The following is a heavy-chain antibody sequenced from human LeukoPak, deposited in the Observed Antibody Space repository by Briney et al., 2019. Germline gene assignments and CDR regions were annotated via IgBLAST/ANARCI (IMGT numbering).Heavy chain of an antibody. Sequence: GGSLRLSCATSGFTFSDYYMSWIRQAPGKGLEWVSYISSSGSTIYYADSVKGRFTISRDNAKNSLYLQMNSLRAEDTAVYYCARDHYDFWSGPSYYYYMDVWGKGTTVTVSS. D-gene: IGHD3-3*01. V-gene: IGHV3-11*04. CDR2: ISSSGSTI. J-gene: IGHJ6*03. CDR1: GFTFSDYY. CDR3: ARDHYDFWSGPSYYYYMDV.